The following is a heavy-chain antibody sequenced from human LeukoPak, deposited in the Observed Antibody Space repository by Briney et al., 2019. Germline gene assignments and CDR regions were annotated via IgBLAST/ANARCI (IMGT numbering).Heavy chain of an antibody. CDR1: GGSISSYY. V-gene: IGHV4-59*01. Sequence: SETLSLTCTVSGGSISSYYWSWIRQPPGKGLEWIGYIYYSGSTNYNPSLKSRVTISVDTSKNQFSLKLSSVTAADTAVYYCARESRSGYYCWGQGTLVTVSP. J-gene: IGHJ4*02. CDR2: IYYSGST. D-gene: IGHD3-22*01. CDR3: ARESRSGYYC.